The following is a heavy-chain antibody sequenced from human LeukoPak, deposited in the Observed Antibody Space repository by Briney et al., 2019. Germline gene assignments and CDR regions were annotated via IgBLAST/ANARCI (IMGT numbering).Heavy chain of an antibody. CDR1: GFTVRNNY. D-gene: IGHD4-23*01. V-gene: IGHV3-7*01. Sequence: GGSLRLSCAASGFTVRNNYMSWVRQAPGKGLEWVANIKGDGSEINYVDSVKGRFTISRDNAKNSLYLQMNSLRVDDTAVYYCARDRGYSTFDYWGQGTLVTVSS. J-gene: IGHJ4*02. CDR2: IKGDGSEI. CDR3: ARDRGYSTFDY.